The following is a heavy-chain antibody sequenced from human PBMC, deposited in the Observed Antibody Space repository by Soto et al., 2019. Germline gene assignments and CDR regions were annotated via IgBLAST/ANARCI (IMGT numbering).Heavy chain of an antibody. D-gene: IGHD6-19*01. Sequence: SETLSLTCTVSGGSISSYYWSWIRQPPGKGLEWIGYIYYSGSTNYNPSLKSRDTISVDTSKNQFSLKLTSVTAADTAVYYCAREFLAVAGTEFDYWGQGTLVTVSS. CDR2: IYYSGST. CDR1: GGSISSYY. J-gene: IGHJ4*02. CDR3: AREFLAVAGTEFDY. V-gene: IGHV4-59*01.